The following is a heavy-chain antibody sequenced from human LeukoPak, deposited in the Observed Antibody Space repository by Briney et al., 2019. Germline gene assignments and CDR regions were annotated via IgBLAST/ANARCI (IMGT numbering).Heavy chain of an antibody. CDR1: GGSISSYY. J-gene: IGHJ4*02. Sequence: ETLSLTCTVSGGSISSYYWSWIRQPPGKGLEWIGYIYYSGSTNYNPSLKSRVTKSVDTSKNQFSLQLSSVTAADTAVYYCAKVYGQRWLRQLGPARWGQGTLVTVSS. CDR3: AKVYGQRWLRQLGPAR. CDR2: IYYSGST. V-gene: IGHV4-59*01. D-gene: IGHD5-24*01.